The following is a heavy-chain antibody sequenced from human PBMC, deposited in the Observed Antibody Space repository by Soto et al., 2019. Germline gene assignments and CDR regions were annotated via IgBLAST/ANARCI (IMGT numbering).Heavy chain of an antibody. D-gene: IGHD7-27*01. Sequence: ASVKVSCKASGYTFSSYAMHWARQAPGQRLEWMGWINAGYGNTKSSQKFQDRVTISRDTSASTAYMELTSLRSEDTAVYYCARDTGDGTFDFWGQGTLVTVSS. J-gene: IGHJ4*02. V-gene: IGHV1-3*01. CDR3: ARDTGDGTFDF. CDR2: INAGYGNT. CDR1: GYTFSSYA.